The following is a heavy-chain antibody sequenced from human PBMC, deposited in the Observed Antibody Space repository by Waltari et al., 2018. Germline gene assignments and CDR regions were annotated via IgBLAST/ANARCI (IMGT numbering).Heavy chain of an antibody. D-gene: IGHD3-3*01. CDR3: ARGLTRRRLLRFLDGPNWFDP. CDR2: INHSGST. V-gene: IGHV4-34*01. J-gene: IGHJ5*02. Sequence: QVQLQQWGAGLLKPSETLSLTCAVYGGSFSGYYWSWIRQPPGKGLAWIGEINHSGSTNYIPAVKGRVTISVDTSKTQFSLKLSSVTAADTAVYYCARGLTRRRLLRFLDGPNWFDPWGQGTLVTVSS. CDR1: GGSFSGYY.